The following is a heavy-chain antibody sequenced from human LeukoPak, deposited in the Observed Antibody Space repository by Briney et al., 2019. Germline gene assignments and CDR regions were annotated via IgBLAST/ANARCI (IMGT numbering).Heavy chain of an antibody. Sequence: PGGSLRLSCAASGFTVSSNYMSWVRQAPGKGLEWVSVIYSGGSTYYADSVKGRFTISRDNSKNTLYLQMNSLRAEDTAVYYCARDMGGYDKNYYYYYMDVWGKGTTVTISS. D-gene: IGHD5-12*01. J-gene: IGHJ6*03. CDR3: ARDMGGYDKNYYYYYMDV. V-gene: IGHV3-66*01. CDR2: IYSGGST. CDR1: GFTVSSNY.